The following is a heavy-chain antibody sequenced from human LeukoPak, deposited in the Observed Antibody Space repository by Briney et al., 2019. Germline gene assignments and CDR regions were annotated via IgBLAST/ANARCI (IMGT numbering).Heavy chain of an antibody. V-gene: IGHV1-69*13. D-gene: IGHD3-9*01. Sequence: SVTVSCTASGGTFSSYAISWVRQAPGQGLEWMGGIIPIFGTANYAQKFQGRVTITADESTSTAYMELSSLRSEDTAVYYCASDILTGHTPPYWGHGTLVTVSS. CDR1: GGTFSSYA. CDR3: ASDILTGHTPPY. CDR2: IIPIFGTA. J-gene: IGHJ4*01.